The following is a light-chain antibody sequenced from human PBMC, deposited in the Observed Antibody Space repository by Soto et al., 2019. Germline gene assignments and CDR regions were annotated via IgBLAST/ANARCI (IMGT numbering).Light chain of an antibody. CDR1: KSGDKY. CDR2: QDS. Sequence: SSELTQPPSVSVSPGQTASITCSGDKSGDKYACWYQQKPGQSPVLVIYQDSKRPSGIPERFSGSNSGNTATLTISGTQAMDEADYYCQAWDSSNYVFGTGTKLTVL. V-gene: IGLV3-1*01. J-gene: IGLJ1*01. CDR3: QAWDSSNYV.